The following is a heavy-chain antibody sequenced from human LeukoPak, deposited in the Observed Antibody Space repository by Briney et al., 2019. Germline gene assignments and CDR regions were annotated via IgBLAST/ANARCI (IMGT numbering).Heavy chain of an antibody. CDR2: IYSGGST. Sequence: GGSLRLSCAASGFTVSSNYMSWVRQAPGKGLEWVSVIYSGGSTYYADSVKGRFTISRDNAKNSLYLQMNSLRAEDTAVYYCARDEGYGDYGGPKYYFDFWGQGTLVTVSS. CDR1: GFTVSSNY. D-gene: IGHD4-17*01. J-gene: IGHJ4*02. CDR3: ARDEGYGDYGGPKYYFDF. V-gene: IGHV3-53*01.